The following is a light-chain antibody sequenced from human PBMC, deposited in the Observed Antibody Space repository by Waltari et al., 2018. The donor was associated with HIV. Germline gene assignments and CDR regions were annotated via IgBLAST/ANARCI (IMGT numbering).Light chain of an antibody. CDR1: LPYNY. CDR2: EAY. J-gene: IGLJ3*02. CDR3: YSTDSSGRGV. Sequence: SYELPQPPPADVSPGQTARSTCSGGLPYNYPVWYQQKSGQAPVVVIYEAYKRPSGIPERVSGSRSGAMAILTISGAQVEDEGDYYCYSTDSSGRGVFGGGTKLTFL. V-gene: IGLV3-10*01.